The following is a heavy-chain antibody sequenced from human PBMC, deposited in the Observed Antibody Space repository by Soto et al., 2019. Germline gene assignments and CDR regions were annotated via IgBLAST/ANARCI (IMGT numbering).Heavy chain of an antibody. CDR2: IYYSGST. J-gene: IGHJ5*02. CDR1: GGSISSGGYY. V-gene: IGHV4-31*03. CDR3: ARASGSGSYSWFDP. D-gene: IGHD1-26*01. Sequence: SETLSLTCPVSGGSISSGGYYWSWIRQHPGKGLEWIGYIYYSGSTYYNPSLTGRVTISVDTSKHQFSLKLSSVTAADTAVYSCARASGSGSYSWFDPWGQGTLVTVSS.